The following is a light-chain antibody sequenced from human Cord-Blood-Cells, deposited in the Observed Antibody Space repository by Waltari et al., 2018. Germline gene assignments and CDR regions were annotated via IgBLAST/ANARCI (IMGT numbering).Light chain of an antibody. CDR2: DAY. V-gene: IGKV1-33*01. CDR1: QDIRNY. Sequence: DIQMTQSPSSLSASVGDRVTITCQARQDIRNYLNWYQQKPGKGLKLLIYDAYNLETGVPSGCRGSASGTDFTFTISSLHPEDIATYYCQQYDNLFGQGTRLEIK. J-gene: IGKJ5*01. CDR3: QQYDNL.